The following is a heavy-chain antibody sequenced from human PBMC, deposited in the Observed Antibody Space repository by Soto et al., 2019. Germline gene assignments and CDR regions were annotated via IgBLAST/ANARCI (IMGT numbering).Heavy chain of an antibody. CDR2: INPNSGGT. D-gene: IGHD1-1*01. J-gene: IGHJ4*02. Sequence: ASVKVSFKASGYTFSDYYIHWVRQAPGQGLEWMGWINPNSGGTKYAPKFQGGVTMTRDTSITTAYMELSRLRSGDTAVYYCAKEPATAKPEGVDFWGQGTLVTVSS. V-gene: IGHV1-2*02. CDR3: AKEPATAKPEGVDF. CDR1: GYTFSDYY.